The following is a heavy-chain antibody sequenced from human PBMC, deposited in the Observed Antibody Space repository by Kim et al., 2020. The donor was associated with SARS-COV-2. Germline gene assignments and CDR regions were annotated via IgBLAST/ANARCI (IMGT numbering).Heavy chain of an antibody. D-gene: IGHD6-19*01. J-gene: IGHJ4*02. CDR3: ARDEFIAVAGTLDY. Sequence: NPSLKSRVTISVDTSKNQFSLKLSSVTAADTAVYYCARDEFIAVAGTLDYWGQGTLVTVSS. V-gene: IGHV4-39*07.